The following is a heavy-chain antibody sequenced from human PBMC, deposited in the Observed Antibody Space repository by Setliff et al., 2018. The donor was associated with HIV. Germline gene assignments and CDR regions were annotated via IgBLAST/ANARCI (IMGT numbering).Heavy chain of an antibody. Sequence: PSETLSLTCAVSGYSISSGYYWGWIRQPPGKGLEWIGSIYHSESTYYNPSLKSRVTISIDTSKNQLSLKLNSVTAADTAVYYCAREKDPRFGSGSWAFEMWGQGTQVTVSS. D-gene: IGHD3-10*01. V-gene: IGHV4-38-2*02. J-gene: IGHJ3*02. CDR2: IYHSEST. CDR3: AREKDPRFGSGSWAFEM. CDR1: GYSISSGYY.